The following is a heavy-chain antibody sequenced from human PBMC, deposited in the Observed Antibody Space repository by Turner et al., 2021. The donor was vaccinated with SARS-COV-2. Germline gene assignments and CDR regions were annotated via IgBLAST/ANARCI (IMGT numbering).Heavy chain of an antibody. CDR1: GGPISSSSHY. V-gene: IGHV4-39*01. CDR3: AGQRLVVVPAAIINGIDV. Sequence: GGPISSSSHYWGWIREPPGKGLGWVGRISSSGSTYYTPSPKSRVTISVDTSKNQFSLKRSSVTAADTAVYYCAGQRLVVVPAAIINGIDVWGQGTTVTVSS. CDR2: ISSSGST. J-gene: IGHJ6*02. D-gene: IGHD2-2*01.